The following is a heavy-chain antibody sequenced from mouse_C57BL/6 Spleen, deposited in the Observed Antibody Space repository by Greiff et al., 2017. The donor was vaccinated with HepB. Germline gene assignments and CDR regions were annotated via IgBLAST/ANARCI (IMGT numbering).Heavy chain of an antibody. CDR1: GFNIKDDY. CDR3: TTGNYWYFDV. J-gene: IGHJ1*01. CDR2: IDPENGDT. Sequence: VQLKQSGAELVRPGASVKLSCTASGFNIKDDYMHWVKQRPEQGLEWIGWIDPENGDTEYASKFQGKATITADTSSNTAYLQLSSLTSDDTAVYYCTTGNYWYFDVWGPGTTVTVSS. D-gene: IGHD2-1*01. V-gene: IGHV14-4*01.